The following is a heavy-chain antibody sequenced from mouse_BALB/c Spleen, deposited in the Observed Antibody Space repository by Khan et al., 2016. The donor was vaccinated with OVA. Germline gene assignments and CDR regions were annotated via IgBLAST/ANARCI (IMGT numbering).Heavy chain of an antibody. D-gene: IGHD4-1*01. CDR2: INPHNDGT. Sequence: VQLQQSGPELVKPGASVKMSCKASGYTFTNYVTHWVKQKPGQGLEWIGYINPHNDGTRFHEKFKGKATLTSDKSSSTAYMELSSQTSEDSAVAYCAREASNCDFSFAYWGQGTLVTVSA. CDR3: AREASNCDFSFAY. V-gene: IGHV1S136*01. CDR1: GYTFTNYV. J-gene: IGHJ3*01.